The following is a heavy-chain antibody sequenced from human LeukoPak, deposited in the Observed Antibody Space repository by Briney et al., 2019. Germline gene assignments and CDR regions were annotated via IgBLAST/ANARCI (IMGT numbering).Heavy chain of an antibody. CDR3: AKDASGYDRGGLFDY. D-gene: IGHD5-12*01. J-gene: IGHJ4*02. V-gene: IGHV3-23*01. CDR1: GFTFSSYA. CDR2: ISGSGGST. Sequence: GGSLRLSCAASGFTFSSYAMSWVRQAPGKGLEWVSAISGSGGSTYYADSVKGRFTISRDNSKNTLYLQMSSLRAEDTAVYYCAKDASGYDRGGLFDYWGQGTLVTVSS.